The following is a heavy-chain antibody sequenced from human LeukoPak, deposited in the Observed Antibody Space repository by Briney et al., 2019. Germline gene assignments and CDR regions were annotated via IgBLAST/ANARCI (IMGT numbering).Heavy chain of an antibody. CDR2: IYPGDSDT. CDR3: ARQRYCSTTSCSFYFDY. D-gene: IGHD2-2*01. Sequence: GGSLKISCKGSGYSFSSYWIGWVRQMPGKGLEGMGIIYPGDSDTRYRPSFQGQVTISADRSVSTAYLQWSSLKASDTAMYYCARQRYCSTTSCSFYFDYWGQGTLVTVPS. J-gene: IGHJ4*02. CDR1: GYSFSSYW. V-gene: IGHV5-51*01.